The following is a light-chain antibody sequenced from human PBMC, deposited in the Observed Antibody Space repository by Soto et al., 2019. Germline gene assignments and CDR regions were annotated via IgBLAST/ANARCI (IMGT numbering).Light chain of an antibody. CDR3: NSYTSSSTYV. V-gene: IGLV2-14*01. J-gene: IGLJ1*01. CDR2: DVS. CDR1: TSDVGRHNY. Sequence: QSVLTQPASVSGSPGQSITISCTGTTSDVGRHNYVSWYQQHPGKAPKLIIYDVSNRPSGVSNRFSGSKSGNTASLTISGLQAEDEADYYCNSYTSSSTYVFGTGNKVTVL.